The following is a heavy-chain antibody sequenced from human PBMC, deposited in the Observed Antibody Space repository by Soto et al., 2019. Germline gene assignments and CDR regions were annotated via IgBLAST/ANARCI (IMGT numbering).Heavy chain of an antibody. D-gene: IGHD3-22*01. Sequence: GESLKISCKGSGYIFATYWIGWVRQMPGKGLEWMGMIYPGDSDTRYSPSFQGQVTISADKSISTAYLQWSSLKPSDTALFYCAGHTPVKSRVTFDIWGQGTMVPVSS. CDR3: AGHTPVKSRVTFDI. CDR2: IYPGDSDT. CDR1: GYIFATYW. J-gene: IGHJ3*02. V-gene: IGHV5-51*01.